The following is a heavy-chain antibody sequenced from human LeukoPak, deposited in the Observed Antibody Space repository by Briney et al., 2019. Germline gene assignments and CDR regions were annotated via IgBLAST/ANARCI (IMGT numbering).Heavy chain of an antibody. V-gene: IGHV5-51*01. CDR1: GYSFTTYW. J-gene: IGHJ3*02. Sequence: GQSLRISCEGSGYSFTTYWIAWVRQMPGKGLEWMGIIYPGDSDTRYSPSFQGQVTISADKSISTAYLQWSSLKASDTAIYYCARPLAATTTGAFDIWGQGTRVTVSS. CDR3: ARPLAATTTGAFDI. D-gene: IGHD6-13*01. CDR2: IYPGDSDT.